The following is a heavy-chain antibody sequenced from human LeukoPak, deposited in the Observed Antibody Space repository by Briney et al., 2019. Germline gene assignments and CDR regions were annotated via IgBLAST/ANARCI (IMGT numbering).Heavy chain of an antibody. CDR2: ISGSGGST. CDR3: AKGAYDYIEIAYFDY. D-gene: IGHD5-12*01. J-gene: IGHJ4*02. V-gene: IGHV3-23*01. Sequence: GGSLRLSCAASRFTFSSYAMSWVRQAPGKGLEWVSAISGSGGSTYYADSVKGRFTISRDKSKNTLYLQMNSLRAEDTAVYYCAKGAYDYIEIAYFDYWGQGSLVTVSS. CDR1: RFTFSSYA.